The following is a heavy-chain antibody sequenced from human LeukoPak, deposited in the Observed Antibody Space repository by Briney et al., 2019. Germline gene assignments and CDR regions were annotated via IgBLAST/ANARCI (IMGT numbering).Heavy chain of an antibody. J-gene: IGHJ4*02. CDR3: ARHPVGRWGELSSPDY. D-gene: IGHD3-16*02. CDR2: FYYSVTT. Sequence: SETLSLTCTVSGDSISSSSYYWGWIRQPPGKGLEWIGSFYYSVTTYYNESLKSRVTLSVDTSKNVFSLNLSSVTAADTAAYYCARHPVGRWGELSSPDYWGQGTLVTVSS. CDR1: GDSISSSSYY. V-gene: IGHV4-39*01.